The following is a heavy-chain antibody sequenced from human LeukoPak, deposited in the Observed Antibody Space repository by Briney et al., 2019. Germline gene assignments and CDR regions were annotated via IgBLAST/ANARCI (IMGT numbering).Heavy chain of an antibody. D-gene: IGHD3-16*01. CDR2: IYYSGTT. CDR3: ARQTFLPYDFDY. V-gene: IGHV4-59*05. Sequence: SETLSLTCTVSGGSISSYYWSWIRQPPGKGLEWVGSIYYSGTTYYNPSLKSRVTISVDTSKNQFSLKLSSVTAADTAVYYCARQTFLPYDFDYWGQGTLVTVSS. CDR1: GGSISSYY. J-gene: IGHJ4*02.